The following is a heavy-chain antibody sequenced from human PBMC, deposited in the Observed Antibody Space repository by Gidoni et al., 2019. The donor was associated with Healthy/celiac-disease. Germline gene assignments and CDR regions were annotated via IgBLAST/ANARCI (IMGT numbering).Heavy chain of an antibody. CDR2: ICWNSGSI. D-gene: IGHD6-6*01. J-gene: IGHJ5*02. Sequence: EGQLGESGGGLGQPGRSLRRSCAADGVTFDDYAMHWVRQAPGKGLALVSVICWNSGSIGYADSVKGRFTISRDNAKTSLYLQMNSLRADDTALYYCSRGAGSSSYVGWFDPWGQGTLVTVSS. V-gene: IGHV3-9*01. CDR1: GVTFDDYA. CDR3: SRGAGSSSYVGWFDP.